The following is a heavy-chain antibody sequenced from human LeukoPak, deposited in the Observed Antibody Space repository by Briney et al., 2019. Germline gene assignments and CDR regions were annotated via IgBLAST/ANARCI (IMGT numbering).Heavy chain of an antibody. J-gene: IGHJ4*02. D-gene: IGHD6-13*01. CDR3: GHSSYGIAGL. Sequence: SVPTPVKPTQTLTLTCTFSGLSLSTSGVGVGWIRQPPGKALEWLALIYWDDDKRYSPSLKSRSTITKDTSKNQVVLTMTNTDPVDTGTYYCGHSSYGIAGLWGQGTLVTVSS. CDR1: GLSLSTSGVG. CDR2: IYWDDDK. V-gene: IGHV2-5*02.